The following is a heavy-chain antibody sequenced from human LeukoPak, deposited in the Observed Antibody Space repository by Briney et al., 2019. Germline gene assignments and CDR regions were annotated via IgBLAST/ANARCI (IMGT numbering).Heavy chain of an antibody. Sequence: PGGSLRLSCAASGFTFSNYGMHWVRQAPGKGLEWVAVVSDDGSTTYYTDSVKGRFTISRDNSKNTLYLQMNSLRAEDTAVYYCARELDSSGWYGVGYGMDVWGQGTTVTVSS. CDR3: ARELDSSGWYGVGYGMDV. CDR1: GFTFSNYG. CDR2: VSDDGSTT. V-gene: IGHV3-30*03. J-gene: IGHJ6*02. D-gene: IGHD6-19*01.